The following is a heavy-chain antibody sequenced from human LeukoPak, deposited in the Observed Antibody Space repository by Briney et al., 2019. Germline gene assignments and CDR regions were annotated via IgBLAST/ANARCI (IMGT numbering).Heavy chain of an antibody. D-gene: IGHD2-21*01. J-gene: IGHJ4*02. CDR3: ARAPGHMGFFDY. Sequence: HTGGSLRLSCAVSGFTFSSYLMSWVRQAPGKGLEWVSAISGSGGSTYYADSVRGRFTISRDNAKNSLYLQMNSLRAEDTAVYYCARAPGHMGFFDYWGQGSLVTVSS. CDR2: ISGSGGST. CDR1: GFTFSSYL. V-gene: IGHV3-23*01.